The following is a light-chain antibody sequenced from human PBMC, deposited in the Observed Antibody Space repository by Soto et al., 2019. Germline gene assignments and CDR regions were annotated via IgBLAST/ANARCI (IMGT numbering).Light chain of an antibody. Sequence: DLQMTQSPSSLSTSVGDRVTITCRASQSISTYLNWYQQKPGKAPKLLIYDASSMQGGVPSRFSGGGSGTDFTLTITSLQPEDFAIYYCQQTYTSPWTFGQGTKVEIK. CDR2: DAS. CDR3: QQTYTSPWT. J-gene: IGKJ1*01. CDR1: QSISTY. V-gene: IGKV1-39*01.